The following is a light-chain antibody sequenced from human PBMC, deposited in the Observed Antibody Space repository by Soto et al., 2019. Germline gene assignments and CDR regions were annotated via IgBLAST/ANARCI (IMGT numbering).Light chain of an antibody. Sequence: EIVLTPSPATLSLSPGERATLSCRASQSVSSYLAWYQQKPGQAPRLLIYDASNRATGIPARFSGSGSGTDFSLTISSLESEDFAVYYCQQRSNWPRLTFCGGTKVDI. CDR3: QQRSNWPRLT. CDR1: QSVSSY. J-gene: IGKJ4*01. V-gene: IGKV3-11*01. CDR2: DAS.